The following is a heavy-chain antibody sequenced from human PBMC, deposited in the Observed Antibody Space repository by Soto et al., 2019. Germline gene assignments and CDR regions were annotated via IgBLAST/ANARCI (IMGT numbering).Heavy chain of an antibody. CDR2: IIPIFGTA. CDR3: ARMEGYCSGGSCYTYYYYGMDV. CDR1: GGTFSSYA. V-gene: IGHV1-69*01. D-gene: IGHD2-15*01. J-gene: IGHJ6*02. Sequence: QVPLVQSGAEVKKPGSSVKVSCKASGGTFSSYAISWVRQAPGQGLEWMGGIIPIFGTANYAQKFQGRVTITADESTGTAYMERSSLRSEDTAVYYCARMEGYCSGGSCYTYYYYGMDVWGQGTTVTVSS.